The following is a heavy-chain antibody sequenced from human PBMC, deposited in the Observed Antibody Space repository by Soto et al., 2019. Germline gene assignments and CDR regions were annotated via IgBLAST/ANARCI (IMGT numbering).Heavy chain of an antibody. Sequence: QVQLVQSGAEVKKPGASVKVSCKASGYTFTSYGISWVRQAPGQGLEWMGWISAYNGNTNYAQKLQGRVTMTTDTSTSTAYMELRSLRSDDTAVYYCARQQQQAGTYYYSGMDVWGQGTTVTVSS. CDR3: ARQQQQAGTYYYSGMDV. CDR1: GYTFTSYG. V-gene: IGHV1-18*01. D-gene: IGHD6-19*01. J-gene: IGHJ6*02. CDR2: ISAYNGNT.